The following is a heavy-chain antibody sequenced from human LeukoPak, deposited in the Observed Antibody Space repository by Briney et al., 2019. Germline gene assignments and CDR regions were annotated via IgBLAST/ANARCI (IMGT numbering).Heavy chain of an antibody. CDR1: GYTFTSYG. V-gene: IGHV1-18*01. CDR3: ARRYCSSTSCLNYYFDY. J-gene: IGHJ4*02. Sequence: ASVKVSCKASGYTFTSYGISWVRPAPGQGLEWVGWISAYNGNTNYAQKLQGRVTMTTDTSTSTAYMELRSLRSDDTAVYYCARRYCSSTSCLNYYFDYWGQGTLVTVSS. D-gene: IGHD2-2*01. CDR2: ISAYNGNT.